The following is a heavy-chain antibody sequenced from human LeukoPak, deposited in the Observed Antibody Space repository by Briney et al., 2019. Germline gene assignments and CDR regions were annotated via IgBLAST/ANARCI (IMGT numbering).Heavy chain of an antibody. J-gene: IGHJ5*02. V-gene: IGHV4-59*13. CDR1: GGSISSYY. Sequence: SETLSLTCTVSGGSISSYYWSWIRQPPGKGLEWIGYIDYSGSTNYNPSLKSRVTISVDTSKNQSSLKLTSVTAADTAVYFCARGGYYGSGNDFRFDPWGQGTLVTVSS. CDR2: IDYSGST. D-gene: IGHD3-10*01. CDR3: ARGGYYGSGNDFRFDP.